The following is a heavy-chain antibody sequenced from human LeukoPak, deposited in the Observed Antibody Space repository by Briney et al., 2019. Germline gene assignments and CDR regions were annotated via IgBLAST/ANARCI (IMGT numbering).Heavy chain of an antibody. CDR3: AVTIKRDYGDTNLDY. V-gene: IGHV4-59*01. CDR1: GDSISSYL. CDR2: MHNGVHT. J-gene: IGHJ4*02. Sequence: SETLSLTCTVPGDSISSYLWSWIRQPPGKGLEWIGYMHNGVHTNYNPSLKSRVTISGDTSKNQFSLKLTSVTAADTAIYYCAVTIKRDYGDTNLDYWGQGTLVTVSS. D-gene: IGHD4/OR15-4a*01.